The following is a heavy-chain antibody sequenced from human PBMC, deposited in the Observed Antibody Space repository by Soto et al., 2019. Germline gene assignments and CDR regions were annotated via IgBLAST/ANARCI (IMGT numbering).Heavy chain of an antibody. Sequence: PSETLSLTCTVSGGSISSSSDFWDWIRQPPGKGLEWIGNIYYSGSPSYNPSLKSRVTISIDRSKNQFSLTLSSVTAADTAVYYCARLGRLRWFGEIYPYWGQGNLVTVX. J-gene: IGHJ4*02. V-gene: IGHV4-39*01. CDR1: GGSISSSSDF. CDR3: ARLGRLRWFGEIYPY. D-gene: IGHD3-10*01. CDR2: IYYSGSP.